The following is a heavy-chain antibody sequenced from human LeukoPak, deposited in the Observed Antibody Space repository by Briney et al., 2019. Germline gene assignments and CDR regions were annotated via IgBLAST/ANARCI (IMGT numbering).Heavy chain of an antibody. Sequence: SETLSLTCTVSGGSISSSSYYWGWIRQPPGKGLEWIGSIYYSGSTYYNPSLKSRVTISVDTSKNQFSLKLSSVTAADTAVYYCARHPTGDTAMVHLDYWGQGTLVTVSS. D-gene: IGHD5-18*01. CDR2: IYYSGST. CDR3: ARHPTGDTAMVHLDY. V-gene: IGHV4-39*01. J-gene: IGHJ4*02. CDR1: GGSISSSSYY.